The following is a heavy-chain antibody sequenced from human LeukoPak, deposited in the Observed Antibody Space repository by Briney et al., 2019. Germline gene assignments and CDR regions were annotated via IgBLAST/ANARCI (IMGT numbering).Heavy chain of an antibody. J-gene: IGHJ4*02. CDR3: ARDRYSSGWGPRGYYFDY. CDR1: GGSISSYY. Sequence: PSETLSLTCTVSGGSISSYYWSWIRQPAGKGLEWIGRIYTSGSTNYNPPLKSRVTMSVDTSKNQFSLKLSSVTAADTAVYYCARDRYSSGWGPRGYYFDYWGQGTLVTVSS. CDR2: IYTSGST. V-gene: IGHV4-4*07. D-gene: IGHD6-19*01.